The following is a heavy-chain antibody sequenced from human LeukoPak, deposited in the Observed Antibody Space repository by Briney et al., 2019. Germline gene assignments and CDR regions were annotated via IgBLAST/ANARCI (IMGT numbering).Heavy chain of an antibody. D-gene: IGHD7-27*01. Sequence: GGSLRLSCAASGFTFSSYWMSWVRQAPGKGLEWVANIKQDGSEKYYVDSVKGRFTISRDNAKNSLYLQMNSLRAEDTAVYYCARGAAGPLGYWYFDLWGRGTLVTVSS. V-gene: IGHV3-7*01. CDR2: IKQDGSEK. CDR1: GFTFSSYW. J-gene: IGHJ2*01. CDR3: ARGAAGPLGYWYFDL.